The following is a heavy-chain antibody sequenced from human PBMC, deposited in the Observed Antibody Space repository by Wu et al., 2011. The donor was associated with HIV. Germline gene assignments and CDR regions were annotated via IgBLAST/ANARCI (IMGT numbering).Heavy chain of an antibody. D-gene: IGHD6-13*01. Sequence: QVQLVQSGAEVKKPGSSVKVSCKASGDSLTKYAFSWVRQAPGQGLEWMGGIIPNSGTTNYARKFQGRVMVSADRSTTTVHMELRSLRSEDTAVYYCARSGEAAEYYYYYMNVWGKGTTVTVSS. CDR2: IIPNSGTT. J-gene: IGHJ6*03. V-gene: IGHV1-69*14. CDR3: ARSGEAAEYYYYYMNV. CDR1: GDSLTKYA.